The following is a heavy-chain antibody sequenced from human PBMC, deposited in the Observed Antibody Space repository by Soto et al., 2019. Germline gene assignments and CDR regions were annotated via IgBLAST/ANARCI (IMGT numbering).Heavy chain of an antibody. CDR3: ASVAYYDFWSGYYSYYYGMDV. CDR2: IYYSGST. J-gene: IGHJ6*02. Sequence: PSLTCTVSGGSISSSSYYWGWIRQPPGKGLEWIGSIYYSGSTYYNPSLKSRVTISVDTSKNQFSLKLSSVTAADTAVYYCASVAYYDFWSGYYSYYYGMDVWGQGTTVTVSS. CDR1: GGSISSSSYY. D-gene: IGHD3-3*01. V-gene: IGHV4-39*01.